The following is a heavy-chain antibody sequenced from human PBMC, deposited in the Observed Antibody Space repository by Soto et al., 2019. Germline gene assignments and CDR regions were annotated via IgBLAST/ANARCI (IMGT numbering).Heavy chain of an antibody. Sequence: ASVKVSCKASGYTFTSFAMHWVRQAPGQRLEWMGWINAGNGNTKYSQKFQGRVTITRDTSASTAYMELSSLSSEDTAVYYGAREDNNYYDSIGYQKPLDYWGQGTLVTVSS. V-gene: IGHV1-3*01. CDR2: INAGNGNT. CDR1: GYTFTSFA. J-gene: IGHJ4*02. CDR3: AREDNNYYDSIGYQKPLDY. D-gene: IGHD3-22*01.